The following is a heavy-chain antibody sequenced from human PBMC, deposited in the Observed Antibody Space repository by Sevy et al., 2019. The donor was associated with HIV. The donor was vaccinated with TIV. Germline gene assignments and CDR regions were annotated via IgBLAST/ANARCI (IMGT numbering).Heavy chain of an antibody. CDR3: ARETVAAARSYWYFDL. V-gene: IGHV4-61*01. Sequence: SETMSLTCTVSGGSVSSGSYYWSWIRQPPGKGLEWLGYIYYSGSTNYNPSLKSRVTISVDTSKNQFSLKLSSVTAADTAVYYCARETVAAARSYWYFDLWGRGTLVTVSS. D-gene: IGHD6-13*01. J-gene: IGHJ2*01. CDR2: IYYSGST. CDR1: GGSVSSGSYY.